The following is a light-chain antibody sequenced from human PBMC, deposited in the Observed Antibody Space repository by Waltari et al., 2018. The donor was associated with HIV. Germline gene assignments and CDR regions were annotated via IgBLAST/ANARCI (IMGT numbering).Light chain of an antibody. Sequence: QSVFTQPPSVSAAPGPKVTFSRSGTRSNIGNNYVSWYQQLPGTAPKLLIYDNDKRPSGIPNRFSGSKSGTSATLGITGLQTGDEADYYCGTWDSSLSAVVFGGGTKLTVL. J-gene: IGLJ2*01. CDR2: DND. CDR1: RSNIGNNY. CDR3: GTWDSSLSAVV. V-gene: IGLV1-51*01.